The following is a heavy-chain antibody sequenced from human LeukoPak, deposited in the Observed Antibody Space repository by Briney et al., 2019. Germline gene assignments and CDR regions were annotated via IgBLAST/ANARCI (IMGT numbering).Heavy chain of an antibody. CDR2: ISPSGGST. CDR1: GYTFIGYY. V-gene: IGHV1-46*01. D-gene: IGHD5-24*01. Sequence: ASVNVSCQASGYTFIGYYMHWVRQAPGRGPEWMGVISPSGGSTTYAQKFQGRVTLTRPMSTSTDYFELSRLRSDDTAVYYRARDNSVRDEAWWFNPWGQGSLVTDCS. CDR3: ARDNSVRDEAWWFNP. J-gene: IGHJ5*02.